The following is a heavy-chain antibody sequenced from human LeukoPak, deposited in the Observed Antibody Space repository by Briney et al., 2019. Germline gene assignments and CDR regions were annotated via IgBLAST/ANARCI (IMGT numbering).Heavy chain of an antibody. CDR1: GFSFSSYG. CDR3: ARAVASIAVADFQH. V-gene: IGHV3-30*02. Sequence: GGSLRLSCAGSGFSFSSYGMHWVRQAPGKGLEWMAFIRSDGSNKYYADSVKGRFTISRDNSKNTLYLQMNSLRAEDTAVYYCARAVASIAVADFQHWGQGTLVTVSS. CDR2: IRSDGSNK. D-gene: IGHD6-19*01. J-gene: IGHJ1*01.